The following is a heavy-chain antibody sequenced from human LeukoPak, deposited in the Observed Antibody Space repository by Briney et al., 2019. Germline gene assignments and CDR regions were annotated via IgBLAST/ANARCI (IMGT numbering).Heavy chain of an antibody. V-gene: IGHV1-24*01. J-gene: IGHJ5*02. Sequence: ASVKVSCKVSGYTLTELSMHWVRQAPGKGLEWMGGFDPEDGETIYAQKFQGRVTMTEDTSTDTAYMELSSLRSEDTAVYYCARDNRDYDFWSGYYPFDPWGQGTLVTVSS. CDR3: ARDNRDYDFWSGYYPFDP. D-gene: IGHD3-3*01. CDR2: FDPEDGET. CDR1: GYTLTELS.